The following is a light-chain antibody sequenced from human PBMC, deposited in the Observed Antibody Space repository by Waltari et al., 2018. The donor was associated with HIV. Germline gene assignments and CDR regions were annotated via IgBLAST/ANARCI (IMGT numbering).Light chain of an antibody. J-gene: IGLJ3*02. Sequence: QSVLTQPPSASGTPGQRVTISCSGINSNIGTNYVYWYQQLPGTTPKLLIYRNGQRPSGVPDRFSGSKSGTSASLAISGLRSEDEAAYYCAAWDDILSGLVFGGGTKLTVL. CDR2: RNG. CDR1: NSNIGTNY. CDR3: AAWDDILSGLV. V-gene: IGLV1-47*01.